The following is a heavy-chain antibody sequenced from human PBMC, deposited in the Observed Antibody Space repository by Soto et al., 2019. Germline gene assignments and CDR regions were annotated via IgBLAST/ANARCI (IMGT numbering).Heavy chain of an antibody. J-gene: IGHJ6*02. V-gene: IGHV1-69*13. CDR2: IIPIFGTA. D-gene: IGHD2-2*01. CDR1: GGTFSSYA. Sequence: GASVKVSCKASGGTFSSYAISWVRQAPGQGLEWMGGIIPIFGTANYAQKFQGRVTITADESTSTAYMELSSLRSEDTAVYYCARWGYCSSTSCYSIDYYGMDVWGQGTTVTVS. CDR3: ARWGYCSSTSCYSIDYYGMDV.